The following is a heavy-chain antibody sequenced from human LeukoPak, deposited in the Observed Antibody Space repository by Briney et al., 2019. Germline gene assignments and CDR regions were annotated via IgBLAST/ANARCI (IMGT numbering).Heavy chain of an antibody. Sequence: ASVKVSCKASRGTFGSYAISWVRQAPGQGLEWMGGIIPIFGTANYAQKFQGRVTITADESTSTAYMELSSLRSEDTAVYYCARDARHRYCSSSSCYRGWLDPWGQGTPVTVSS. V-gene: IGHV1-69*01. D-gene: IGHD2-2*01. CDR2: IIPIFGTA. CDR1: RGTFGSYA. CDR3: ARDARHRYCSSSSCYRGWLDP. J-gene: IGHJ5*02.